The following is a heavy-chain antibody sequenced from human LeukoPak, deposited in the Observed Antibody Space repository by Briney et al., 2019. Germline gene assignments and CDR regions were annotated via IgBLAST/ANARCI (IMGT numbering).Heavy chain of an antibody. CDR1: GFTFSNYA. CDR3: VKLTSGWYFFDD. J-gene: IGHJ4*02. D-gene: IGHD6-19*01. CDR2: ISDSGGST. Sequence: GGSLRHSCAASGFTFSNYAMSWVRQAPGKGLEWVSVISDSGGSTYDADSVKGRFTISRDNSMNTLYLQMNSLRAEDAAVYFCVKLTSGWYFFDDWGQGTLVTVSS. V-gene: IGHV3-23*01.